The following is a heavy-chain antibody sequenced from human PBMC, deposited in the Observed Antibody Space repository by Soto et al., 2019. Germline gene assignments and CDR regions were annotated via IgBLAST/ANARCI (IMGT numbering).Heavy chain of an antibody. CDR2: ISAYNGNT. D-gene: IGHD3-9*01. V-gene: IGHV1-18*01. Sequence: ASVKVSCKASGYTFTSYGISWVRQAPGQGLEWMGWISAYNGNTNYAQKLQGRVTMTTDTSTSTAYMELRSLRSDDTAVYYCARDLDILTGTNWFDPWGQGTLVTVS. J-gene: IGHJ5*02. CDR1: GYTFTSYG. CDR3: ARDLDILTGTNWFDP.